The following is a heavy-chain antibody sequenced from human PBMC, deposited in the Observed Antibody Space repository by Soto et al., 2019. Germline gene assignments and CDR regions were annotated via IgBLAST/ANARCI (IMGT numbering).Heavy chain of an antibody. CDR3: AGAVPPEDWFDP. J-gene: IGHJ5*02. CDR2: IYYSGST. V-gene: IGHV4-39*01. Sequence: QLQLQESGPGLVKPSETLSLTCTVSGGSISSSSYYWGWIRQPPGKGLEWIGSIYYSGSTYYNPSLKSRVTISVDTSKNQFSLKLSSVTAADTAVYYCAGAVPPEDWFDPWGQGTLVTVSS. CDR1: GGSISSSSYY.